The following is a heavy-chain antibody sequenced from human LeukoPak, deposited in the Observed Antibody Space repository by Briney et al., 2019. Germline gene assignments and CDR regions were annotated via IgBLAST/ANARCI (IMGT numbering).Heavy chain of an antibody. D-gene: IGHD5-18*01. Sequence: RGSLRLSCAASGFTFSSYAMSWVRQAPGKGLEWVSAISGSGGSTYYADSVKGRFTISRDNSKNTLYLRMNSLRAEDTAVYYCAKCSYGFSDPNFDYWGQGTLVTVSS. V-gene: IGHV3-23*01. CDR3: AKCSYGFSDPNFDY. CDR1: GFTFSSYA. CDR2: ISGSGGST. J-gene: IGHJ4*02.